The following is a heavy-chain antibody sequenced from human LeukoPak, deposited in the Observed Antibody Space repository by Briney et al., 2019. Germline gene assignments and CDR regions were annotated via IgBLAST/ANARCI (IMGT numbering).Heavy chain of an antibody. CDR2: IYSGGST. Sequence: GGSPRLSCAASGFTFSTYWMNWVRQAPGKGLEWVSVIYSGGSTYYADSVKGRFTISRDNSKNTLYLQMNSLRAEDTAVYYCARVVRYVDHLSASGGLWENDFDSWGQGILVTVSS. V-gene: IGHV3-53*01. J-gene: IGHJ4*02. D-gene: IGHD3-9*01. CDR3: ARVVRYVDHLSASGGLWENDFDS. CDR1: GFTFSTYW.